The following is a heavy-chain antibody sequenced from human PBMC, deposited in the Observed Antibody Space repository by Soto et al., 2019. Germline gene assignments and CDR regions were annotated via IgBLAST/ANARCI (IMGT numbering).Heavy chain of an antibody. V-gene: IGHV3-66*04. CDR2: IYTGVNT. CDR1: GFSVSSSY. Sequence: QLVESGGGLVQPGGSLRLSCGASGFSVSSSYMGWIRQAPGKGLEWVSSIYTGVNTYYAASVRGRFTISTESSEDILYLQMNSLTVDDTAMYYCARHVGSYWYFDLWGRGTLVTVSS. CDR3: ARHVGSYWYFDL. D-gene: IGHD1-26*01. J-gene: IGHJ2*01.